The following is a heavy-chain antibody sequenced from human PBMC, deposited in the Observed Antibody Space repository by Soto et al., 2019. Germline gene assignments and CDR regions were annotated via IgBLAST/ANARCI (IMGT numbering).Heavy chain of an antibody. CDR3: ARSPPGGYHYYYGLDV. J-gene: IGHJ6*02. D-gene: IGHD3-22*01. Sequence: EVPLVESGGGLVQPGGSLRLSCAASGFTFSSYDMHWVRQATGKGLEWVSAIGNAGDTYYPGSVKGRFTISRENAKNSLYLQMNSRRAGDTAVYYCARSPPGGYHYYYGLDVWGQGTTVTVSS. V-gene: IGHV3-13*04. CDR2: IGNAGDT. CDR1: GFTFSSYD.